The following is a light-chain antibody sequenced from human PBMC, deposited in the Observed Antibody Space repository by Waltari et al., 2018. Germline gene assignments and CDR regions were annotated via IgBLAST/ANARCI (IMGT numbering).Light chain of an antibody. CDR1: QSISSW. V-gene: IGKV1-5*03. CDR3: QQYNSYSWT. CDR2: KAS. Sequence: IQRTQAPSTLSASVGDRVTITCRLSQSISSWLAWFQQKPGKAPNLLIYKASSLVSGVPSRFSGSGSGTLFTFIISSLQPDDFATYYCQQYNSYSWTFGQGTKVEVK. J-gene: IGKJ1*01.